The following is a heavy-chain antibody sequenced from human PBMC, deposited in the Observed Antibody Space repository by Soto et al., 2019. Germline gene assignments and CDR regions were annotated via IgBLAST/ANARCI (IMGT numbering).Heavy chain of an antibody. D-gene: IGHD4-17*01. V-gene: IGHV1-69*13. CDR2: IIPIFGTA. J-gene: IGHJ4*02. CDR1: GGTFSSYA. Sequence: SVKVSCKASGGTFSSYAISWVRQAPGQGLEWMGGIIPIFGTANYAQKFQGRATITADESTSTAYMELSSLRSEDTAVYYCARADDYGETDYFDYWGQGTLVTAPQ. CDR3: ARADDYGETDYFDY.